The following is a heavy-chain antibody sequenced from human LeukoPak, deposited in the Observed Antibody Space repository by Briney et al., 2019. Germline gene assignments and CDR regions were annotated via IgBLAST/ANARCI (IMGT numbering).Heavy chain of an antibody. CDR1: GFSFSQAW. Sequence: GGSLRLSCAASGFSFSQAWMSWVRQAPGKGLEWVGRLKSKKAGGTTDYAAPVKGRFTISRDDSKDTLYLQMNNLKTEDTAVYFCTTDDYYEKTPVDFDSFDIWGQGTMVTVSS. CDR2: LKSKKAGGTT. J-gene: IGHJ3*02. V-gene: IGHV3-15*01. D-gene: IGHD3-16*01. CDR3: TTDDYYEKTPVDFDSFDI.